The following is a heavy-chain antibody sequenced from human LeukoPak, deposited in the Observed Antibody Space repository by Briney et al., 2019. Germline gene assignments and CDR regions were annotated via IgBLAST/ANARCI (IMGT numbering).Heavy chain of an antibody. J-gene: IGHJ4*02. CDR3: AKAPERSCNGASCYPLDY. Sequence: GGSLRLSRAASGFSFSSYAMTWVRQAPGKGPEWISSITDSGGNTYSADSVKGRFTISRDNSKNTLYLQMNSLRVEDTAVYYCAKAPERSCNGASCYPLDYWGQGTLVTVSS. CDR2: ITDSGGNT. V-gene: IGHV3-23*01. CDR1: GFSFSSYA. D-gene: IGHD2-15*01.